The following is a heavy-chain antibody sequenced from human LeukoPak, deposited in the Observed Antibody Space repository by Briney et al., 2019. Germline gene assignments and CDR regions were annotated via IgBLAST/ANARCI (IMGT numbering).Heavy chain of an antibody. CDR2: ISSNGGST. V-gene: IGHV3-64*01. CDR1: GFTFSSYA. Sequence: GGSLRLSCAASGFTFSSYAMHWVRQAPGKGLEYVSAISSNGGSTYYANSVKGRFTISRDNSKTTLYLQMGSLRAEDMAVYYCARRSSGSYYTYFDYWGQGTLVTVSS. D-gene: IGHD3-10*01. CDR3: ARRSSGSYYTYFDY. J-gene: IGHJ4*02.